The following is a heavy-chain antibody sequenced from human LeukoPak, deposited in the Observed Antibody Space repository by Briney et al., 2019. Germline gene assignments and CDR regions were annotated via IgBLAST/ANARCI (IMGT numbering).Heavy chain of an antibody. CDR3: ARGVYSSSSGGNWFDP. Sequence: ASVKVSCKASGYTFTSYGISWVRQAPGQGLEWMGWISAYNGNTNYAQKLQGRVTMTTDTSTSTAYMELRSLRSDDTAVYYCARGVYSSSSGGNWFDPWGQGTLVTVSS. CDR1: GYTFTSYG. D-gene: IGHD6-6*01. CDR2: ISAYNGNT. V-gene: IGHV1-18*01. J-gene: IGHJ5*02.